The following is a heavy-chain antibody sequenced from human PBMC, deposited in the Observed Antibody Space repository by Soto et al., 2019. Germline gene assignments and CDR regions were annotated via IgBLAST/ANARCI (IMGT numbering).Heavy chain of an antibody. CDR3: ARAGYDILTGYPYFDL. CDR1: GGSISSGGYY. CDR2: IYYSGGN. V-gene: IGHV4-31*03. D-gene: IGHD3-9*01. Sequence: QVQLQESGPGLVKPSQTLSLTCTVSGGSISSGGYYWSWIRQHPGKGLEWIGYIYYSGGNYYNPSLKSRVTISVDTSKNQFSLKLSSVTAADTAVYYCARAGYDILTGYPYFDLWGRGTLVTVSS. J-gene: IGHJ2*01.